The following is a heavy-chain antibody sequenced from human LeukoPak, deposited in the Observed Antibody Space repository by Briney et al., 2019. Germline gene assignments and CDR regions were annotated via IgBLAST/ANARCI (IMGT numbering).Heavy chain of an antibody. V-gene: IGHV5-51*01. CDR2: IYPGDSDT. CDR1: GYSFTIYW. J-gene: IGHJ4*02. CDR3: ARRPLGYCSSGSCLYYFDY. D-gene: IGHD2-15*01. Sequence: GESLKISCKGSGYSFTIYWIGWVRQMPGKGLEWMGIIYPGDSDTRYSPSFQGQVSISADKSISTAYLQWSSLKASDTAMYYCARRPLGYCSSGSCLYYFDYWGQGTLVTVSS.